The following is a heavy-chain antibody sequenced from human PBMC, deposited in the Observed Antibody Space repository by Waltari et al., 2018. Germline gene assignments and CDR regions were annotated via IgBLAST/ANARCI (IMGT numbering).Heavy chain of an antibody. CDR3: ARGLYSSSWYDYYYGMDV. J-gene: IGHJ6*02. CDR2: INPNSGGT. V-gene: IGHV1-2*04. D-gene: IGHD6-13*01. CDR1: GYTFTGYY. Sequence: QVQLVQSGAEVKKPGAAVKLSCKASGYTFTGYYMHLVPGAAGEGLEWMGWINPNSGGTNYAQKFQGWVTMTRDTSISTAYMELSRLRSDDTAVYYCARGLYSSSWYDYYYGMDVWGQGTTVTVSS.